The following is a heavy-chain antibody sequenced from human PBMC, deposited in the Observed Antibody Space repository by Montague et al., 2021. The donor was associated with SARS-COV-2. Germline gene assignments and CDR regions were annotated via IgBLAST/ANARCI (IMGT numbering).Heavy chain of an antibody. D-gene: IGHD3-10*01. J-gene: IGHJ6*02. V-gene: IGHV4-61*02. CDR2: IYTSGST. Sequence: TLSLTCTVSGGSISTGSYYWSWIRQPAGKGLEWIGRIYTSGSTNYNPSLKSRVTISVDTSKNQFSLKLSSVTAADTAVYYCAREGLKRLLWFGEGYYYGMDVWGQGTMVTVSS. CDR1: GGSISTGSYY. CDR3: AREGLKRLLWFGEGYYYGMDV.